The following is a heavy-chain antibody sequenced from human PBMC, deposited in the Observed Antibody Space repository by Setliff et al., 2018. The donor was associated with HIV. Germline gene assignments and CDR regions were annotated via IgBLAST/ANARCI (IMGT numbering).Heavy chain of an antibody. CDR2: IYSGGST. J-gene: IGHJ5*02. V-gene: IGHV3-66*01. CDR1: GFTVSSSY. Sequence: GGSLRLSCAASGFTVSSSYMSWVRQAPGKGLEWVSIIYSGGSTYYADSVKGRFTISRESSRNTLYLQLTSLRVEDTAVYHCAGGSGSYPKPFDPWGQGTLVTVSS. D-gene: IGHD3-10*01. CDR3: AGGSGSYPKPFDP.